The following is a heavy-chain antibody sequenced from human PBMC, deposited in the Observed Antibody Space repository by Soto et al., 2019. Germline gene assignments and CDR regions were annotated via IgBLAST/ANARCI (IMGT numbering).Heavy chain of an antibody. J-gene: IGHJ6*02. CDR3: ARVQQLLYYYYYGMDV. V-gene: IGHV1-69*06. D-gene: IGHD6-13*01. Sequence: QVQLVQSGAEVKKPGSSVKVSCKASGGTFSSYAISWVRQAPGQGLEWMGGIIPIFGTANYAQKFQGRVTSTADKSTSTAYMELSSLRSEDTAVYYCARVQQLLYYYYYGMDVWGQGTTVTVSS. CDR1: GGTFSSYA. CDR2: IIPIFGTA.